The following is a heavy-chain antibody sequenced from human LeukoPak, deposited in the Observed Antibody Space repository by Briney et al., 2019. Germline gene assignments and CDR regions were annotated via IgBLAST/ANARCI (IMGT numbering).Heavy chain of an antibody. CDR1: GFTFSSHA. Sequence: GGSLRLSCAVSGFTFSSHAVSWVRQAPGKGLEWVSSIRGSGGSTYYADSVKGRFTMSRDNSKNTVHLQMNSLRAEDTAKYYCARDIHLLTGYYGHDFWGQGTLVTVSS. CDR2: IRGSGGST. J-gene: IGHJ4*02. CDR3: ARDIHLLTGYYGHDF. D-gene: IGHD3-9*01. V-gene: IGHV3-23*01.